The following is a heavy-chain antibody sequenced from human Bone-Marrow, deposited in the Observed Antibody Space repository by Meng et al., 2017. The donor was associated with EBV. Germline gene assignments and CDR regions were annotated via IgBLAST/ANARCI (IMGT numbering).Heavy chain of an antibody. Sequence: QVKLQESGPGLVKPSVTLSLTCAVSGGSISNRGWWSWVRQPPGKGLEWIGEIFHSGSTKYNPSLRSRVTISVDKSKNQFSLKPSSVTAADTAVYYCARSIVVVTAIRHAEYFQHWGQGTLVTVSS. J-gene: IGHJ1*01. D-gene: IGHD2-21*02. CDR1: GGSISNRGW. V-gene: IGHV4-4*02. CDR3: ARSIVVVTAIRHAEYFQH. CDR2: IFHSGST.